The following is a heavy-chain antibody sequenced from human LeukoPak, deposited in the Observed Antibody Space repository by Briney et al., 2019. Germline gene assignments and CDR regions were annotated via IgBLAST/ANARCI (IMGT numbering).Heavy chain of an antibody. V-gene: IGHV3-66*04. CDR2: IRSDGTT. D-gene: IGHD4-17*01. J-gene: IGHJ4*02. CDR3: ARRRGGYGEGELDY. CDR1: GFIASNKY. Sequence: PGGSLRLSCAASGFIASNKYMSWVRQAPGKGLEWVSTIRSDGTTDYADSVKGRFTISRDDSKNTLYLQMNSLRVEDTAVYSCARRRGGYGEGELDYWGQGTLSPSPQ.